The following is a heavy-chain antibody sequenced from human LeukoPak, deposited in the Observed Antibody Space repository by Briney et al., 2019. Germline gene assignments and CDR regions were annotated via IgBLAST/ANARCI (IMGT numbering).Heavy chain of an antibody. CDR1: GYTFTSYY. V-gene: IGHV1-46*01. CDR3: ARARGSGCPDY. J-gene: IGHJ4*02. CDR2: INPSGGST. D-gene: IGHD6-19*01. Sequence: ASVKVSCKASGYTFTSYYMHWVRQAPGEGLEWMGIINPSGGSTSYAQKFQGRVTMTRDTSTSTVYMELSSLRSEDTAVYYCARARGSGCPDYWGQGTLVTVSS.